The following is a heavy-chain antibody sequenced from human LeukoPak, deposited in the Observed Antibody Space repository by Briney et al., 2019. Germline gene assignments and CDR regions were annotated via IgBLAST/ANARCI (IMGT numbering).Heavy chain of an antibody. V-gene: IGHV3-23*01. J-gene: IGHJ4*02. Sequence: PGGSLRLSCEASGFPFSRYAMSWVRQTPEKGLEWVSVISGSDGSTYYADSVKGRFTISRDDSRNTMYLQMNNLRAEDTAVYYCARQVSCDTTTCYAGMPPDYWGQGTLVTVSS. D-gene: IGHD2/OR15-2a*01. CDR1: GFPFSRYA. CDR2: ISGSDGST. CDR3: ARQVSCDTTTCYAGMPPDY.